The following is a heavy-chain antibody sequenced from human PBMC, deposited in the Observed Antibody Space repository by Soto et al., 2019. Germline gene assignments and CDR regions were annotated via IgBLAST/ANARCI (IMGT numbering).Heavy chain of an antibody. CDR1: GYAFTSYT. CDR2: ISGAKGNT. CDR3: ARGGRGDFWSGYPFDY. J-gene: IGHJ4*02. D-gene: IGHD3-3*01. Sequence: ASVKVSCKTSGYAFTSYTLLWVRQAPGQSLEWMGWISGAKGNTKYSQKFQGRFTINRDTSASTAFMELSSLTSEDTAVYYCARGGRGDFWSGYPFDYWGQGTLVTVSS. V-gene: IGHV1-3*01.